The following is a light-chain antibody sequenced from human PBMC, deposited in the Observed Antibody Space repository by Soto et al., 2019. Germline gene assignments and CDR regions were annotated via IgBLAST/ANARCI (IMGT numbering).Light chain of an antibody. Sequence: QSVLTQPRSVSASPGQTVTISCTGTRMDVGGYDYVSWYQQHPGKAPKIMIYDVTKRPSGVPDRFSGSRSGYTASLTISGLQADDEADYYCLSYAGREKLVVVGGGTKLTVL. CDR3: LSYAGREKLVV. J-gene: IGLJ2*01. CDR1: RMDVGGYDY. V-gene: IGLV2-11*01. CDR2: DVT.